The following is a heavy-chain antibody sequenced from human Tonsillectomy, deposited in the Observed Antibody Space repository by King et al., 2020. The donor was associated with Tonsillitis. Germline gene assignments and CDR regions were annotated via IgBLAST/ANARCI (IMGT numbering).Heavy chain of an antibody. V-gene: IGHV3-30*03. D-gene: IGHD2-21*02. Sequence: VQLVESGGGVVQPGRSLRLSCVASGFNFGDYEMHWVRQAPGKGLEWLAIISSDGSEKYYADSVKGRFTVSRNNSKKTLYLQMNTLRSEDTAVYYCALRLSYRGQGTLVTVSS. CDR3: ALRLSY. CDR2: ISSDGSEK. CDR1: GFNFGDYE. J-gene: IGHJ4*02.